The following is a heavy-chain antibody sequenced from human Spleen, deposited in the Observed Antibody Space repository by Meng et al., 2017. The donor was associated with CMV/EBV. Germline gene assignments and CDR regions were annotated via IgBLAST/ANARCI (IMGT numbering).Heavy chain of an antibody. V-gene: IGHV4-39*07. CDR1: GFTFSSYW. J-gene: IGHJ4*02. D-gene: IGHD4-23*01. CDR3: ARDGATVVTPVDY. CDR2: IYYSGST. Sequence: SQTLSLTCAASGFTFSSYWMHWIRQPPGKGLEWIGSIYYSGSTYYNPSLKSRVTISVDTSKNQFSLKLSSVTAADTAVYYCARDGATVVTPVDYWGQGTLVTVSS.